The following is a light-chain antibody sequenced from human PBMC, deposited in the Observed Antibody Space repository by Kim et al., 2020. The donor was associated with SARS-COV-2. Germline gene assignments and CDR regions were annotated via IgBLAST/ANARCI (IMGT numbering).Light chain of an antibody. CDR2: RNS. J-gene: IGLJ1*01. CDR3: QSYDNSLSGSYV. CDR1: SSNTGAGYD. Sequence: VTISCTGRSSNTGAGYDVHWYQQLPGTAPKLLSYRNSKRPSGVPDRFSGSKSDTSASLAITGLQAEDEADYYCQSYDNSLSGSYVFGTGTKVTVL. V-gene: IGLV1-40*01.